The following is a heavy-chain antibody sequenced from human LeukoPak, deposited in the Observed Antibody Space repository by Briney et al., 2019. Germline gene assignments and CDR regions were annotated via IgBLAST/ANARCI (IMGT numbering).Heavy chain of an antibody. D-gene: IGHD5-18*01. CDR2: IIPIFGTA. V-gene: IGHV1-69*05. CDR1: GGTFSSYA. Sequence: SVKVSCKASGGTFSSYAISWVRQAPGQGLEWMGGIIPIFGTANYAQKCQGRVTITTDESTSTAYMELSSLRSEDTAVYYCARQGHGGYSYGGEFDHWGQGTLVTVSS. J-gene: IGHJ4*02. CDR3: ARQGHGGYSYGGEFDH.